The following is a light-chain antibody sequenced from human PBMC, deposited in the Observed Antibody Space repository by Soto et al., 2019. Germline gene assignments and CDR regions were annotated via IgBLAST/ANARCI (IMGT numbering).Light chain of an antibody. CDR3: QQYGSSPP. Sequence: EIVLTQSPGTLSLSPGERATLSCRASQSVSSGYLAWYQQKPGQAPRLLIYGASSRVTGIPDRFSGSGSGTDFTLTISRLEPEDFAVCYCQQYGSSPPFGGGTKVEIK. V-gene: IGKV3-20*01. CDR1: QSVSSGY. CDR2: GAS. J-gene: IGKJ4*01.